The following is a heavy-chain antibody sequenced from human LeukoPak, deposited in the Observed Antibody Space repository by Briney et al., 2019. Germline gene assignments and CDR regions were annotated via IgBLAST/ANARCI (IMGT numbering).Heavy chain of an antibody. J-gene: IGHJ3*02. CDR1: GYTFTNYG. CDR2: ISPYNGNA. Sequence: GASVKVSCKASGYTFTNYGISWVRQAPGQGLEWMGLISPYNGNANYAQNFQGRFTLTRDTSTSTAYMDMRNLSPDDTAVYYCARDMKQWLDDAFDIWGQGTTVTVSS. D-gene: IGHD6-19*01. V-gene: IGHV1-18*01. CDR3: ARDMKQWLDDAFDI.